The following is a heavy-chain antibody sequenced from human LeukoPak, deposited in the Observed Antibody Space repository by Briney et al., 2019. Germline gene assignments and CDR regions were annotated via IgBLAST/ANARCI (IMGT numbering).Heavy chain of an antibody. J-gene: IGHJ4*02. Sequence: GGSLRLSCAAAGFSLSSYSMHCVRAAPGTGLVWVSHINPDGSNTHYADSVKGRFTISRDNAKNTVFLQMNSLRAEDTAVYYCCIMGTGTPYWGEGTLVTVSS. CDR2: INPDGSNT. V-gene: IGHV3-74*01. D-gene: IGHD1-7*01. CDR3: CIMGTGTPY. CDR1: GFSLSSYS.